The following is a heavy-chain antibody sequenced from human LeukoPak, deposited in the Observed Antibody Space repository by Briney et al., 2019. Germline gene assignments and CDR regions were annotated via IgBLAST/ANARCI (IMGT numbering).Heavy chain of an antibody. CDR2: IYNSGST. J-gene: IGHJ4*02. CDR1: GGSISSGSYY. D-gene: IGHD5-24*01. CDR3: AREKRDGYNYFDY. Sequence: SETLSLTCTVSGGSISSGSYYWRWLRQPAGTGLEWLGRIYNSGSTKYNTSRKSRVTISLDTSKNQFSLKLSSVTAADTAVYYCAREKRDGYNYFDYWGQGTLVTVSS. V-gene: IGHV4-61*02.